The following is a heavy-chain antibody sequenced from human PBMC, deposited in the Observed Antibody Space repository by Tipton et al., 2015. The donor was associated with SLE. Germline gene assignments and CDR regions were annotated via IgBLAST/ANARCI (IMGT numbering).Heavy chain of an antibody. V-gene: IGHV3-30*02. J-gene: IGHJ4*02. D-gene: IGHD3-16*01. CDR1: GFNFRSYD. Sequence: SLRLSCDASGFNFRSYDMHWVRQAPGKGLEWVAFISDNGDKKHYSDSVKGRFTISRDNSNSTLYVQMTSPRVEDTAVYYCAKEVLWDKFFSWGQGTLVTVSS. CDR2: ISDNGDKK. CDR3: AKEVLWDKFFS.